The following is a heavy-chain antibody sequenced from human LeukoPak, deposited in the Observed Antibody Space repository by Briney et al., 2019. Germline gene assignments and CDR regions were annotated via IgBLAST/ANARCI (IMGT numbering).Heavy chain of an antibody. J-gene: IGHJ4*02. D-gene: IGHD2-15*01. Sequence: GESLKISCQGSGYSFTTYWIGWVRQMPGKGLEWMGFIYPGDSNPRYNPSFQGQVTISADKSISTAYLQWSGLKASDTAIYYCARRTCSGGSCYDYWGQGTLVTVSS. CDR3: ARRTCSGGSCYDY. CDR2: IYPGDSNP. CDR1: GYSFTTYW. V-gene: IGHV5-51*01.